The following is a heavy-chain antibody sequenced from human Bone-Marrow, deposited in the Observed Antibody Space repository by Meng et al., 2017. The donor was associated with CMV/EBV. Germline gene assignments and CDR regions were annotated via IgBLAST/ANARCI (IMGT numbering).Heavy chain of an antibody. CDR2: IWYDGSNK. CDR3: AKDYTGGWLNSSPLDY. V-gene: IGHV3-33*06. CDR1: GFTFSSYG. Sequence: GGSLRLSCAASGFTFSSYGMHWVRQAPGKGLEWVAVIWYDGSNKYYADSVKGRFTISRDNSKNTLYLQMNSLRAEDTAVYYCAKDYTGGWLNSSPLDYWGQGTLVTVSS. J-gene: IGHJ4*02. D-gene: IGHD5-24*01.